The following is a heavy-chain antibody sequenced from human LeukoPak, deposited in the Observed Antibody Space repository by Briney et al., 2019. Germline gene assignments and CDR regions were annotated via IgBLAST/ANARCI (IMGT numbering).Heavy chain of an antibody. V-gene: IGHV4-39*01. CDR3: ASLRWSDDRYYFDY. D-gene: IGHD1-1*01. J-gene: IGHJ4*02. CDR1: GDSISSRSYY. Sequence: SETLSLTCIVSGDSISSRSYYWSWIRQPPGKGLEWIGSMYYSGRTYYTPSPRSRLTISLDTSKNQFSLKLNSVTSADTALYDCASLRWSDDRYYFDYWGQGTLVTVSS. CDR2: MYYSGRT.